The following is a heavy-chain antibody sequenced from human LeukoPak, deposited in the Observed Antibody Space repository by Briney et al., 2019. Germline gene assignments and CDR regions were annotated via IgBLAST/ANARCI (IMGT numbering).Heavy chain of an antibody. D-gene: IGHD3-10*01. J-gene: IGHJ4*02. CDR1: GYTFTSYD. Sequence: ASVKVSCKASGYTFTSYDINWVRQATGQGLEWMGWMNPNSGNTGYAQKFQGRVTMTTDTSMSTAYMELSSLISDDTAVYNCARAPKGRGGSVRYCFDYWGQGTLVTVSS. V-gene: IGHV1-8*01. CDR2: MNPNSGNT. CDR3: ARAPKGRGGSVRYCFDY.